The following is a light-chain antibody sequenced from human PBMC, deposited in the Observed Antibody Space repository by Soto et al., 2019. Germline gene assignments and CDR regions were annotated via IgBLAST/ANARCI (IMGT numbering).Light chain of an antibody. V-gene: IGLV1-44*01. J-gene: IGLJ2*01. CDR3: ATWDDSLKGVV. Sequence: QLVLTQPPSASGAPGQRVTISCSGSSSNIGTNTVNWYQHLPGATPKLLIYSHNQRPSGVPDRFSGSRSGTSASLAISGLQSEDEADYYCATWDDSLKGVVFGGGTKLTVL. CDR2: SHN. CDR1: SSNIGTNT.